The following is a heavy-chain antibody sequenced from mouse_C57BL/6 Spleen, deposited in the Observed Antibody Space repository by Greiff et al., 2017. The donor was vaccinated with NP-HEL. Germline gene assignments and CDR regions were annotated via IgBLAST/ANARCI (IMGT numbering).Heavy chain of an antibody. J-gene: IGHJ2*01. CDR1: GYTFTSYW. D-gene: IGHD2-2*01. CDR3: ARFGVTTGGVFDY. V-gene: IGHV1-7*01. CDR2: INPSSGYT. Sequence: VQGVESGAELAKPGASVKLSCKASGYTFTSYWMHWVKQRPGQGLEWIGYINPSSGYTKYNQKFKDKATLTADKSSSTAYMQLSSLTYEDSAVYYCARFGVTTGGVFDYWGQGTTLTVSS.